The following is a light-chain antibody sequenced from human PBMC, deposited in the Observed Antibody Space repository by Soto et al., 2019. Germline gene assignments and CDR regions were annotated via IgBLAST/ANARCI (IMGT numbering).Light chain of an antibody. CDR3: QHYSSYFGT. CDR2: KAS. J-gene: IGKJ1*01. Sequence: DIQMTQSHSTLSGSVGDRVNITCRASQTISSWLAWYQQKPGKAPKLLIYKASTLKSGVPSRFSGSGSGVEFTLTISSLQPDDFATNYYQHYSSYFGTIGQGTKVDIK. V-gene: IGKV1-5*03. CDR1: QTISSW.